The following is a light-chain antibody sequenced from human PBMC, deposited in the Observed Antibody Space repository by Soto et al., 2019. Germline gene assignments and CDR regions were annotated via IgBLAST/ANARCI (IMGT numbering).Light chain of an antibody. V-gene: IGKV1-9*01. CDR3: QQFKSYPYT. CDR1: HGVSSY. Sequence: IQLTQSPSSLSASVGDRVTITCRASHGVSSYLAWYQQNPGKAPRLLIYGASTLQTGVPSRFSGSGSGTDFTLTISSLQPEDFATYYCQQFKSYPYTFGQGTKLEIK. J-gene: IGKJ2*01. CDR2: GAS.